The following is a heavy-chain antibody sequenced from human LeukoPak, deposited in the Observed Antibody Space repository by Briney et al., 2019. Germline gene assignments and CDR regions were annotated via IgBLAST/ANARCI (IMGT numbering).Heavy chain of an antibody. CDR2: IKQDGSEK. Sequence: GGSLRLSCAASGFTFSSYWMSWVRQAPGKGLEWVANIKQDGSEKYYVDSVKGRFTISRDNAKNSLYLQMNSLRAEDTAVYYCAREGHLIVEVSSDAFDIWGRGTMVTVSS. D-gene: IGHD3-22*01. J-gene: IGHJ3*02. CDR3: AREGHLIVEVSSDAFDI. V-gene: IGHV3-7*01. CDR1: GFTFSSYW.